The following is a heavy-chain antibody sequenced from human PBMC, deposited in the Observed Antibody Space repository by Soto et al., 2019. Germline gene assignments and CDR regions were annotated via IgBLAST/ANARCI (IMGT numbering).Heavy chain of an antibody. CDR1: GFTFSSYG. D-gene: IGHD2-15*01. CDR3: ARARNGGNEPILDY. J-gene: IGHJ4*02. Sequence: QVQLVESGGGVVQPGRSLRLSCAASGFTFSSYGMHWVRQAPGKGLEWVAVIWYDGSNKYYADSVKGRFTISRDNSKNTLYLQMNSLRAEDTAVYYCARARNGGNEPILDYWGQGTLVTVSS. CDR2: IWYDGSNK. V-gene: IGHV3-33*01.